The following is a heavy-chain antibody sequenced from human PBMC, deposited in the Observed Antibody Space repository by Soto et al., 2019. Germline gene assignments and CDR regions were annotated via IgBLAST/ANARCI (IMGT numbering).Heavy chain of an antibody. CDR2: IWSDGNNR. V-gene: IGHV3-33*01. J-gene: IGHJ4*02. Sequence: PVGSQILSCAAAGFTFTNYGFHWVRQAPGKGLEWVAAIWSDGNNRYNGGAVEGRFTISKDNSKNMLYLQMNDLRVEDTALYYCARDSIRVPADFDYWGQGTLVTVSS. CDR1: GFTFTNYG. CDR3: ARDSIRVPADFDY. D-gene: IGHD1-20*01.